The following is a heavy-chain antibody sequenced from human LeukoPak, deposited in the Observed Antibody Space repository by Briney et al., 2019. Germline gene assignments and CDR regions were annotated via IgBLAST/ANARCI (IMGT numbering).Heavy chain of an antibody. CDR2: IRYDGSNK. Sequence: GGSLRLSCAASGFTFSSYSINWVRQAPGKGLEWVAFIRYDGSNKCYADSVKGRFTISRDNSKNTLYLQMNSLRAEDTAVYYCAKDGDYYDFWSGYYAGFDYWGQGTLVTVSS. CDR3: AKDGDYYDFWSGYYAGFDY. D-gene: IGHD3-3*01. V-gene: IGHV3-30*02. J-gene: IGHJ4*02. CDR1: GFTFSSYS.